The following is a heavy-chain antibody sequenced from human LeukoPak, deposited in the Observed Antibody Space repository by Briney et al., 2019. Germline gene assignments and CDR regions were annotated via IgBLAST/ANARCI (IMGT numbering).Heavy chain of an antibody. CDR2: ITLNSGDA. J-gene: IGHJ4*02. CDR3: ARDRGSTWWGGSDY. CDR1: GFTFSDYS. Sequence: GASVEVSCKASGFTFSDYSMHWVRQRQAPGQGLEWMGWITLNSGDANYEQRFQGRVTLTRDTSINTVYMEMNTLTSDDTAVYYCARDRGSTWWGGSDYWGQGTLVTVSS. V-gene: IGHV1-2*02. D-gene: IGHD6-13*01.